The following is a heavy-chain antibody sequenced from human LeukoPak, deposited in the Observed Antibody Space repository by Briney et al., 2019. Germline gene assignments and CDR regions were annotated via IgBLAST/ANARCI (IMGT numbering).Heavy chain of an antibody. D-gene: IGHD6-25*01. CDR1: GFTFSSYW. CDR2: INSDGSST. CDR3: ARRSAAKDAFDI. J-gene: IGHJ3*02. Sequence: GGSLRLSCAGSGFTFSSYWMHWVRQAPGKGLVWVSRINSDGSSTSYADSVKGRFTISRDNAKNTLYLQMNSLRAEDTAVYYCARRSAAKDAFDIWGQGTMVTVSS. V-gene: IGHV3-74*01.